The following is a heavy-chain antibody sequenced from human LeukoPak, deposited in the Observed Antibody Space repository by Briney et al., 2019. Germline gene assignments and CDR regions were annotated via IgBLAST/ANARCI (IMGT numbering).Heavy chain of an antibody. CDR2: IKSKTDGGTT. J-gene: IGHJ4*02. CDR3: TTAGYYYDSSGYLPYYFDY. D-gene: IGHD3-22*01. Sequence: SGGSLRLSCAASVFTFGNAGMNWVRQAPWKGLEWIGRIKSKTDGGTTDYAAPVKGRFTISRDDSKNTLYLQMNSLKTEDTAVYYCTTAGYYYDSSGYLPYYFDYWGQGTLVTVSS. CDR1: VFTFGNAG. V-gene: IGHV3-15*07.